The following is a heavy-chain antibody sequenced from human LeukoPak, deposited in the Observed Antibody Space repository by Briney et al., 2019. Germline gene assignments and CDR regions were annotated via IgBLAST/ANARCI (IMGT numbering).Heavy chain of an antibody. Sequence: PSETLSLTCTVAGGSISSYYWSWIRQPPGRGREWIGYIYYSGSTNYNPSLKSRVTISVDTSKNQFSLKLSSVTAADTAVYYCAREVGYCSGGSCYSYFYYWGQGTLVTVSS. V-gene: IGHV4-59*01. J-gene: IGHJ4*02. CDR1: GGSISSYY. D-gene: IGHD2-15*01. CDR2: IYYSGST. CDR3: AREVGYCSGGSCYSYFYY.